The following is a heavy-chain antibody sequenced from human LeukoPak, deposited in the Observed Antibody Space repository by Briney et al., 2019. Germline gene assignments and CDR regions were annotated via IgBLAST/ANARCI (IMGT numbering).Heavy chain of an antibody. CDR3: AKWGPHCVGDYCPALDS. V-gene: IGHV3-7*01. J-gene: IGHJ4*02. D-gene: IGHD2-21*02. CDR2: INQDGSKK. Sequence: GGSLRLSCVASRFTFSNYWMSWVRQAPGKGLEWVANINQDGSKKVYADSMKGRFTISRGNAKESLYLQLNSLRADDTAVYYCAKWGPHCVGDYCPALDSWGQGTLVTVSS. CDR1: RFTFSNYW.